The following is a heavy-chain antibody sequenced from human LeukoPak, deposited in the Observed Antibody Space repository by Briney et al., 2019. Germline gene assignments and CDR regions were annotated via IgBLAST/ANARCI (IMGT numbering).Heavy chain of an antibody. CDR2: ISSSSSTI. J-gene: IGHJ4*02. V-gene: IGHV3-48*01. CDR3: ARVRGRPIRAAEYYFDY. CDR1: GFTFSSYS. D-gene: IGHD6-13*01. Sequence: GGSLRLSCAASGFTFSSYSMNWVRQAPGKGLGWVSYISSSSSTIYYADSVKGRFTISRDNAKNSLYLQMNSLRAEDTAVYYCARVRGRPIRAAEYYFDYWGQGTLVTVSS.